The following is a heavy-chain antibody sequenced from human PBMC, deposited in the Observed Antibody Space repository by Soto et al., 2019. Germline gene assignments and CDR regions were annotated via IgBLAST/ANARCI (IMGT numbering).Heavy chain of an antibody. CDR3: ARKGVLRFLEWLSQGFDP. V-gene: IGHV4-34*01. CDR2: INHSGST. Sequence: SETLSLTCAVYGGSFSGYYWSWIRQPPGKGLEWIGEINHSGSTNYNPSLKSRVTISVDTSKNQFSLKLSSVTAADTAVYYCARKGVLRFLEWLSQGFDPWGQGTLVTVSS. D-gene: IGHD3-3*01. J-gene: IGHJ5*02. CDR1: GGSFSGYY.